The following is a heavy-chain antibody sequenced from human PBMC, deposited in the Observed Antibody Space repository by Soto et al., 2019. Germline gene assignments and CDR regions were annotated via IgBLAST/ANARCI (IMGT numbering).Heavy chain of an antibody. CDR1: GGSFSGYY. Sequence: SETLSLTCAVYGGSFSGYYWSWIRQPPGKGLEWIGEINHSGSTNYNPSLKSRVTISVDTSKNQFSLKLSSVTAADTAVYYCARVGGLVVPAASPKSSIAPFDPWGQGTLVTVSS. J-gene: IGHJ5*02. V-gene: IGHV4-34*01. CDR3: ARVGGLVVPAASPKSSIAPFDP. D-gene: IGHD2-2*01. CDR2: INHSGST.